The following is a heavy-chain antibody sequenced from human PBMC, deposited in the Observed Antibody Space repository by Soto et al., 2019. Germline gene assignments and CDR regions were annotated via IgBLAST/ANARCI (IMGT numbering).Heavy chain of an antibody. J-gene: IGHJ6*03. CDR2: MNPNSGNT. CDR3: ARGRYGATGTDYYYYMDV. V-gene: IGHV1-8*01. CDR1: GYTFTSYD. Sequence: ASVKVSFTASGYTFTSYDINWVRQATGQGLEWMGWMNPNSGNTGYAQKFQGRVTMTRNTSISTAYMELSSLRSEDTAVYYCARGRYGATGTDYYYYMDVWGKGTTVTVSS. D-gene: IGHD1-1*01.